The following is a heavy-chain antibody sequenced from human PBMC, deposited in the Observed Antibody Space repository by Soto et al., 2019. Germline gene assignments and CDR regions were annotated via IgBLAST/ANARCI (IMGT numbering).Heavy chain of an antibody. V-gene: IGHV4-59*08. CDR1: GGSISSYY. D-gene: IGHD6-19*01. Sequence: SETLSLTCTVSGGSISSYYWSWIRQPPGKGLEWIGYIYYSGSTNYNPSLKSRVTISVDTSKNQFSLKLSSVTAADTAVYYCARLSYSSGWCDYCGQGTLVTVSS. J-gene: IGHJ4*02. CDR2: IYYSGST. CDR3: ARLSYSSGWCDY.